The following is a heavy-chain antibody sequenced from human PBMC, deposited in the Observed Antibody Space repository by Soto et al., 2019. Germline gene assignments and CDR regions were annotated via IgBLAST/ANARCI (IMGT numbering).Heavy chain of an antibody. CDR1: GFTFSSYG. J-gene: IGHJ6*02. D-gene: IGHD6-6*01. CDR3: ARDSSIAARAYGMDV. CDR2: IWYDGSNK. Sequence: GGSLRLSCAASGFTFSSYGMHWVRQAPGKGLEWVAVIWYDGSNKYYADSVKGRFTISRDNSKNTLYLQMNSLRAEDTAVYYCARDSSIAARAYGMDVWGQGTTVTVSS. V-gene: IGHV3-33*01.